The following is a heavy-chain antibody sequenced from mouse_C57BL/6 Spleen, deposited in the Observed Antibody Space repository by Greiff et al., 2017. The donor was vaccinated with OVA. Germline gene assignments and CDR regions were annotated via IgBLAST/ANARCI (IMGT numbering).Heavy chain of an antibody. V-gene: IGHV1-53*01. CDR2: INPSNGGT. D-gene: IGHD1-1*01. CDR1: GYTFTSYW. Sequence: VQLQQSGTELVKPGASVKLSCKASGYTFTSYWMHWVKQRPGQGLEWIGNINPSNGGTNYNEKFKSKATLTVDKSSSTAYMQLSSLTSEDSAVYYCARGAFDYGGFAYWGQGTLVTVSA. J-gene: IGHJ3*01. CDR3: ARGAFDYGGFAY.